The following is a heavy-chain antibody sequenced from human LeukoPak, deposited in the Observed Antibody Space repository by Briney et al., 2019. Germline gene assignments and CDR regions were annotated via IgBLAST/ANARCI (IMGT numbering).Heavy chain of an antibody. J-gene: IGHJ4*02. CDR1: GGSIRSSYYY. D-gene: IGHD4-17*01. CDR3: ASMTTVNKKGLGY. V-gene: IGHV4-39*07. CDR2: IYDSGST. Sequence: PSETLSLTCTVSGGSIRSSYYYWGWIRQPPGKGLEWIGSIYDSGSTYYNPSLKSRVTISVDTSKNQFSLKLSSVTAADTAVYYCASMTTVNKKGLGYWGQGTLVTVSS.